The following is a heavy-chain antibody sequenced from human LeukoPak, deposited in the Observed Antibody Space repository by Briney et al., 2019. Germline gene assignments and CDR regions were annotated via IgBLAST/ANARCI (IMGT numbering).Heavy chain of an antibody. D-gene: IGHD6-19*01. CDR2: IIPIFGTA. CDR1: GGTFSSYA. V-gene: IGHV1-69*13. CDR3: ARDQAVAGETYYYYYGMDV. J-gene: IGHJ6*02. Sequence: ASVKVSCKASGGTFSSYAISWVRQAPGQGLEWMGGIIPIFGTANYAQKFQGRVTITADESTSTAYMELSSLRSEDTAVYYCARDQAVAGETYYYYYGMDVWGQGTTVTVSS.